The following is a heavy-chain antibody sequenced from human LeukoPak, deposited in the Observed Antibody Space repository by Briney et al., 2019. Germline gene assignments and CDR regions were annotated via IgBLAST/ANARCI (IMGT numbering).Heavy chain of an antibody. CDR2: INHSGST. CDR1: GGSFSGYY. J-gene: IGHJ4*01. D-gene: IGHD6-19*01. CDR3: ARGRGSSGWYGGFGY. Sequence: PSETLSLTCAVYGGSFSGYYWSWIRQPPGRGLEWVGEINHSGSTNYNPSLKSRVTISVDTSKNQFSLKLSSVTAAETAVYYCARGRGSSGWYGGFGYWGQGTLVTVSS. V-gene: IGHV4-34*01.